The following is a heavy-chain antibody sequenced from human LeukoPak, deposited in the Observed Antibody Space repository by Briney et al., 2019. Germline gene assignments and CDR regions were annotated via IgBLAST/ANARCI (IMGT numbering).Heavy chain of an antibody. CDR1: GLTFSSYS. J-gene: IGHJ4*02. Sequence: GGSLRLSCVVSGLTFSSYSMSWAREAPGKGLEWVSGISASGGDTWYPDSVKGRFTISRDNSKNTLFLQMNSLRVEDTAIYYCAKDAAGPEYWGQGTRVTVSS. CDR3: AKDAAGPEY. D-gene: IGHD6-13*01. V-gene: IGHV3-23*01. CDR2: ISASGGDT.